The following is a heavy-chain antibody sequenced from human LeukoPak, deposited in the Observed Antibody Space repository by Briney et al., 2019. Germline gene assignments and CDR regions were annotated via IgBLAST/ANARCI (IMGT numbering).Heavy chain of an antibody. CDR3: ANVVVPPPIDY. Sequence: GGSLRLSCAASGFTFSSYAMSWVRQAPGKGLEWVSAISGSGGSTYYAGSVKGRFTISRDNSKNTLYLQMNSLRAEDTAVYYCANVVVPPPIDYWGQGTLVTVSS. J-gene: IGHJ4*02. CDR2: ISGSGGST. V-gene: IGHV3-23*01. CDR1: GFTFSSYA. D-gene: IGHD2-2*01.